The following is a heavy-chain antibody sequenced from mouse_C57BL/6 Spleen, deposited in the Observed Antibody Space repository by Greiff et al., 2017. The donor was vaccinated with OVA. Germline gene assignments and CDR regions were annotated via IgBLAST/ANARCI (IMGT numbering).Heavy chain of an antibody. J-gene: IGHJ3*01. CDR2: IDPSDSYT. V-gene: IGHV1-69*01. Sequence: QVQLQQPGAELVMPGASVKLSCKASGYTFTSYWLHWVKQRPGQGLEWIGEIDPSDSYTNYNQKFKGKSTLTVDKSSSTAYMQLSSLTSEDSAVYYCARRDDYDEEVFAYWGQGTLVTVSA. D-gene: IGHD2-4*01. CDR3: ARRDDYDEEVFAY. CDR1: GYTFTSYW.